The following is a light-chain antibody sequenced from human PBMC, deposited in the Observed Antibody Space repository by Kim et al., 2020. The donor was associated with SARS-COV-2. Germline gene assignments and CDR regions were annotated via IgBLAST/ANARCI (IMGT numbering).Light chain of an antibody. Sequence: SASFGDRVTITCRASKSISSYLNWYQQKPGKAPKLLIYAASSLQSGVPSRFRGSGSRTDFTHTISSLQPEDFATYYCQQSYGTLTFGGGTKVDIK. J-gene: IGKJ4*01. CDR3: QQSYGTLT. CDR1: KSISSY. V-gene: IGKV1-39*01. CDR2: AAS.